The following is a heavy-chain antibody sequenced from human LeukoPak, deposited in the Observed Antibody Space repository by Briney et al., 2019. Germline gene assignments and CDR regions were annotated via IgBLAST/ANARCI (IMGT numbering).Heavy chain of an antibody. J-gene: IGHJ5*01. D-gene: IGHD3-22*01. Sequence: GGSLSLSCAASRFPFSSYGMHWVRPAPGKGVGWVAFIRFDGSYNYYSDSVKGRFTISRDNSKNTLNLQMNSLRAEDTAVYYCARDLGQYYDTSDNWFDSWGQGTLVTVSS. CDR1: RFPFSSYG. V-gene: IGHV3-30*02. CDR2: IRFDGSYN. CDR3: ARDLGQYYDTSDNWFDS.